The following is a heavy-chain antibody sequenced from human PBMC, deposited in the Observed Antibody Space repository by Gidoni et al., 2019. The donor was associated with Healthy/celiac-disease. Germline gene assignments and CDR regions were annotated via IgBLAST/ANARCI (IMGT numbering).Heavy chain of an antibody. CDR2: ISSSSSDI. Sequence: EVQLVESGGGLVKPGGSLILSCAASGFPFIRYSMNWVRQAPGKGLEWVSSISSSSSDIYYADSGKGRFTISRDNAKNSLYRQMNSMRAEDTAVYYCARDPSRTVVMDYYYMDVWGKGTTVTVSS. CDR3: ARDPSRTVVMDYYYMDV. CDR1: GFPFIRYS. J-gene: IGHJ6*03. V-gene: IGHV3-21*01. D-gene: IGHD2-15*01.